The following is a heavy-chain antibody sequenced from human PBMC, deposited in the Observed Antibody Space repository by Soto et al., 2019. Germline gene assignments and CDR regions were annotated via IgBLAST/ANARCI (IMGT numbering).Heavy chain of an antibody. Sequence: QVQLVQSGAEVKKPGASVKVSCKASGYIFTNYYIHWVRQAPGQGLEWMAIINPLPTSGSTNYAQEFQGRLTVTRDTSTSTVYMELRSLRSDDTAIYYCARDLAAAAYWGQGTLVTVSS. V-gene: IGHV1-46*01. CDR3: ARDLAAAAY. CDR2: INPLPTSGST. CDR1: GYIFTNYY. J-gene: IGHJ4*02. D-gene: IGHD6-13*01.